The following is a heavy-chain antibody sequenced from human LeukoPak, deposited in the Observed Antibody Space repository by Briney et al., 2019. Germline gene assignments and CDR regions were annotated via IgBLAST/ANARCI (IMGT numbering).Heavy chain of an antibody. D-gene: IGHD3-10*01. CDR1: GYTFTSYY. V-gene: IGHV1-46*01. CDR2: INPSGGST. J-gene: IGHJ4*02. Sequence: ASVKVSCKASGYTFTSYYMHWVRQAPGQGLEWMGIINPSGGSTSYAQKFQGRVTMTRDTSTSTVYMELSSLRSEDTAVYYCALLWFGELVFFDCWGQGTLVTVSS. CDR3: ALLWFGELVFFDC.